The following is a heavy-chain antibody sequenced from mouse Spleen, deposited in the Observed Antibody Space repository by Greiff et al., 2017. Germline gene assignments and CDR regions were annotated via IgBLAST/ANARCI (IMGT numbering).Heavy chain of an antibody. CDR3: ARGNDGYPYWYFDV. Sequence: EVQLQQSGPELVKPGASVKMSCKASGYTFTDYNMHWVKQSHGKSLEWVGYINPNNGGTSYNQKFKGKATLTVNKSSSTAYMELRSLTSEDSAVYYCARGNDGYPYWYFDVWGAGTTVTVSS. V-gene: IGHV1-22*01. J-gene: IGHJ1*01. CDR1: GYTFTDYN. CDR2: INPNNGGT. D-gene: IGHD2-3*01.